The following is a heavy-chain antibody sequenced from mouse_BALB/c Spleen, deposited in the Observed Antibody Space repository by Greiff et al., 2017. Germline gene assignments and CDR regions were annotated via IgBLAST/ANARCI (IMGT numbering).Heavy chain of an antibody. Sequence: EVKLQESGGGLVQPGGSRKLSCAASGFTFSSFGMHWVRQAPEKGLEWVAYISSGSSTIYYADTVKGRFTISRDNPKNTLFLQMTSLRSEVTAMYYCARGSQGAMDYWGQGTSVTVSS. CDR3: ARGSQGAMDY. V-gene: IGHV5-17*02. CDR2: ISSGSSTI. CDR1: GFTFSSFG. D-gene: IGHD3-1*01. J-gene: IGHJ4*01.